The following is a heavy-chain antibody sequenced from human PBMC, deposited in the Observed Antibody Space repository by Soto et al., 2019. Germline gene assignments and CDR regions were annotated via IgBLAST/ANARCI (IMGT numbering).Heavy chain of an antibody. J-gene: IGHJ4*02. D-gene: IGHD6-13*01. V-gene: IGHV4-34*01. Sequence: SETLSLTCAVYGGSFSGYYWSWIRQPPGKGLEWIGEINHSGSTNYNPSLKSRVTISVDTSKNQFSLKLSSVTAADTAVYYCARVTSQQLVRDYFDYWGQGTLVTVS. CDR2: INHSGST. CDR3: ARVTSQQLVRDYFDY. CDR1: GGSFSGYY.